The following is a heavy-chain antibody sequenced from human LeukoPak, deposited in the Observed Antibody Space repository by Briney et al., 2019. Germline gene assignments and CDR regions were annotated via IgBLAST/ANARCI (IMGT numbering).Heavy chain of an antibody. CDR1: GGSISSYY. Sequence: SETLSLTCTVSGGSISSYYWSWIRQPPGKGLEWIGYIYYSGSTNYNPSLKSRVTISVDTSKNQFSLKLSSVTAADTAVYYCARDRNWNLYWYFDLWGRGTLVTVSS. J-gene: IGHJ2*01. D-gene: IGHD1-1*01. V-gene: IGHV4-59*01. CDR3: ARDRNWNLYWYFDL. CDR2: IYYSGST.